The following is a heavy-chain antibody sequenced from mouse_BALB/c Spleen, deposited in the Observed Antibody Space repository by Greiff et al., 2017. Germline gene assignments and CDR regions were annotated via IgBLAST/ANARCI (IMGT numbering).Heavy chain of an antibody. CDR2: INPYNDGT. D-gene: IGHD2-1*01. V-gene: IGHV1-14*01. CDR3: ARWDGNYDFDY. Sequence: VQLKESGPELVKPGASVKMSCKASGYTFTSYVMHWVKQKPGQGLEWIGYINPYNDGTKYNEKFKGKATLTSDKSSSTAYMDLSSLTSEDSAVYYCARWDGNYDFDYWGQGTTLTVSS. CDR1: GYTFTSYV. J-gene: IGHJ2*01.